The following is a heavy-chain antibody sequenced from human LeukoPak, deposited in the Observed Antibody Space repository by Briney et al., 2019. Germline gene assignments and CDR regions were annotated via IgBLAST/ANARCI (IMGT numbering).Heavy chain of an antibody. Sequence: GESLKISCKGSGYSFTSYWIGWVRQMPGKGLEWMGIIYPGDSDTRYSPSFQGQVTISADKSISTAYLQWSSLKASDTAMDYCARRPRNYYGSGSYPFDYWGQGTLVTVSS. D-gene: IGHD3-10*01. CDR2: IYPGDSDT. CDR3: ARRPRNYYGSGSYPFDY. V-gene: IGHV5-51*01. CDR1: GYSFTSYW. J-gene: IGHJ4*02.